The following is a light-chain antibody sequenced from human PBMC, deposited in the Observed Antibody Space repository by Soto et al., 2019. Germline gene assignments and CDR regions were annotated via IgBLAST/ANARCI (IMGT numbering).Light chain of an antibody. J-gene: IGLJ2*01. Sequence: QSALTQPASVSGSPGQSITISCTGTSSDVGGYNYVSWYQQHQGKAPKLMIYEVSNRPSGVSNRFSGSKSGNTASLTISGLQAEDEDDYYCSSYTSSSTSYVVFGGGTQLTVL. CDR1: SSDVGGYNY. CDR2: EVS. V-gene: IGLV2-14*01. CDR3: SSYTSSSTSYVV.